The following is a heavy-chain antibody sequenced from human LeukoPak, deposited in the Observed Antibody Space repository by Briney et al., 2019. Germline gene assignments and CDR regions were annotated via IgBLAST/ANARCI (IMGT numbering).Heavy chain of an antibody. CDR1: GGSISSSSYY. D-gene: IGHD6-19*01. CDR2: IYYSGST. Sequence: SETLSLTCTVSGGSISSSSYYWGWIRQPPGKGLEWIGSIYYSGSTYYSPSLKSRVTIAVDTAQNHFSLKLGTVTAADTAVYYCAIAVAGIDYWGQGTLVTVSS. V-gene: IGHV4-39*02. J-gene: IGHJ4*02. CDR3: AIAVAGIDY.